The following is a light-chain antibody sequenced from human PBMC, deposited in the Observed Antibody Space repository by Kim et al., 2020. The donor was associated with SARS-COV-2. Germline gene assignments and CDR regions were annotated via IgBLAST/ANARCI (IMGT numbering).Light chain of an antibody. Sequence: SVSPGQTASITCSGDKLGDKYACWYQQKPGQSPVLVIYQDSRRPSGIPERFSGSNSGNTATLTISGTQAMDEADYYCQAWDSSTGVFGTGTKVTVL. CDR1: KLGDKY. CDR3: QAWDSSTGV. J-gene: IGLJ1*01. V-gene: IGLV3-1*01. CDR2: QDS.